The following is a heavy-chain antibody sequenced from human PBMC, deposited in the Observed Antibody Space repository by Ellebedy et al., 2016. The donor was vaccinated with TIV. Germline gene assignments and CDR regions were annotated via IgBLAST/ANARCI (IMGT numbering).Heavy chain of an antibody. J-gene: IGHJ4*02. CDR1: GGSISSQNYY. Sequence: SETLSLTCTVSGGSISSQNYYWGWIRQPPGKGLEWIVSIFYRVTTYYNPSLKSRVTISVDTSKNQFSLKLSSVTAADTAVYDCARMRYCGGDCWYFDYWGQGTLVTVSS. D-gene: IGHD2-21*02. CDR2: IFYRVTT. CDR3: ARMRYCGGDCWYFDY. V-gene: IGHV4-39*01.